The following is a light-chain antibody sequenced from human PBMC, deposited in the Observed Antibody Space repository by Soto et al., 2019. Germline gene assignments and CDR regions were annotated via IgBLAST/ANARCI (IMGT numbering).Light chain of an antibody. CDR2: GAS. Sequence: TQSPATLSVSPVEGSTLSCMASQSVSNNLAWYQQQPGQAPRLLIYGASTTASGIPARFSGSGSGTEFTLTISSLQSEDFAVYFCQQYHNWPPITFGQGTRLEI. V-gene: IGKV3-15*01. CDR3: QQYHNWPPIT. CDR1: QSVSNN. J-gene: IGKJ5*01.